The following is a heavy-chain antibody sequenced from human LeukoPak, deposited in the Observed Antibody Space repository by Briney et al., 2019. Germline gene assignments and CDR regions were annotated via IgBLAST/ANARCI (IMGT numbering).Heavy chain of an antibody. Sequence: GGSLRLSCAASGFTFSNYAMSWVRQAPGKGLKWISSISGGGGGTYYADSVKGRFIISRDNSKNTLSLQMNSLRADDTAVYYCARGNSGGARDYWGQGTLVTVSS. CDR1: GFTFSNYA. D-gene: IGHD4-23*01. CDR3: ARGNSGGARDY. V-gene: IGHV3-23*01. J-gene: IGHJ4*02. CDR2: ISGGGGGT.